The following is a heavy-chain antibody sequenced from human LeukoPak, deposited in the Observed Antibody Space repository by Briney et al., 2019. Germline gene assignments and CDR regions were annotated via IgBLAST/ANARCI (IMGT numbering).Heavy chain of an antibody. CDR1: GGSISSSSYY. CDR2: IYYSGST. V-gene: IGHV4-39*01. J-gene: IGHJ4*02. CDR3: ARRITMVRGVIPTDY. D-gene: IGHD3-10*01. Sequence: PSETLSLTCTVSGGSISSSSYYWGWIRQPPGKGLEWIGSIYYSGSTYYNPSLKSRVTKSVDTSKNQFSLKLSSVTAADTAVYYCARRITMVRGVIPTDYWGQGTLVTVSS.